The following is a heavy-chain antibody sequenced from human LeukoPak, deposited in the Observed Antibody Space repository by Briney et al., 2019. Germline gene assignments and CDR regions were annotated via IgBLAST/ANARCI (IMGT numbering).Heavy chain of an antibody. CDR3: AREAVAVAGGWFDP. Sequence: GYIYYSGSTNHNPSLKSRVTISVDTSKNQFSLKLSSVTAADTAVYYCAREAVAVAGGWFDPWGQGTLVTVSS. V-gene: IGHV4-59*01. D-gene: IGHD6-19*01. CDR2: IYYSGST. J-gene: IGHJ5*02.